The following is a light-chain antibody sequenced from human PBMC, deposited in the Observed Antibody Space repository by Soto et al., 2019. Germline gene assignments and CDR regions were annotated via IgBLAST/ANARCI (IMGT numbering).Light chain of an antibody. J-gene: IGLJ2*01. CDR1: SSDVGGYNF. CDR2: EVT. V-gene: IGLV2-8*01. CDR3: TSYAGSNIPVV. Sequence: QSALTQPPSASGSPGQSVTISCTGTSSDVGGYNFVSWYQQHPGKAPKLMIYEVTKRPSGVPDRFSGSKSGHTASLTVSGLQGEDEADYYCTSYAGSNIPVVFGGGTKVTVL.